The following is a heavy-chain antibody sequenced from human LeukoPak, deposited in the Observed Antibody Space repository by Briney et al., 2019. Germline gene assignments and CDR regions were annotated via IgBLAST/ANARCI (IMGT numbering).Heavy chain of an antibody. D-gene: IGHD6-19*01. Sequence: PAGGSLSLSCAASGFTFGSYAMSCVRQAPGEGLEWDSVISGSGGSTDYADSVNGRFTISRDNPKTTLYLQMNSLRAEDTAVYYCAKDSSVEGNQHKDYWGQGTLVTVSS. CDR2: ISGSGGST. CDR1: GFTFGSYA. V-gene: IGHV3-23*01. J-gene: IGHJ4*02. CDR3: AKDSSVEGNQHKDY.